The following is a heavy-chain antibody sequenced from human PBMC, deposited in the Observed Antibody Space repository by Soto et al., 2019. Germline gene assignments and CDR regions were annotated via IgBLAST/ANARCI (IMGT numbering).Heavy chain of an antibody. CDR1: GGTFSSYA. CDR2: IIPIFGTA. D-gene: IGHD3-3*01. V-gene: IGHV1-69*01. CDR3: ARVREGYYDFWSGYYTRGYYYYGMDV. J-gene: IGHJ6*02. Sequence: VQLVQSGAEVKKPGSSVKVSCKASGGTFSSYAISWVRQAPGQGLEWMGGIIPIFGTANYAQKFQGRVTITADESTSTAYMELSSLRSEDTAVYYCARVREGYYDFWSGYYTRGYYYYGMDVWGQGTTVTVSS.